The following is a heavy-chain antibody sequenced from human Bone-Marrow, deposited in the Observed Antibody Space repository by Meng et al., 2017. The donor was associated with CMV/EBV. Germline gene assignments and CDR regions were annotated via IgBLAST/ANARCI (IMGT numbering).Heavy chain of an antibody. CDR3: ARFVRFLEWLPSSGPYGMDV. D-gene: IGHD3-3*01. V-gene: IGHV3-48*04. CDR2: ISSSGSTI. Sequence: GESLKISCAASGFTFSSYSMNWVRQAPGKGLEWVSYISSSGSTIYYADSVKGRFTISRDNAKNSLYLQMNSLRAEDTAVYYCARFVRFLEWLPSSGPYGMDVWGQGTTVTVSS. J-gene: IGHJ6*02. CDR1: GFTFSSYS.